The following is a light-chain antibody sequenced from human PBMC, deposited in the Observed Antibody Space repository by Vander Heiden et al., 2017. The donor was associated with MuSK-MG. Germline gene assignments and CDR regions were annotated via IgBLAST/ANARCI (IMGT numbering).Light chain of an antibody. Sequence: SYELTQPPPVSVSPGQTASITCSGDKLGDKYACWFQQRPGQSPLLVIYQDTKRPSGIPERFSGSNSGNTATLTISGTQAMDEADYYCQAWDDSTVVFGGGTKLTVL. J-gene: IGLJ2*01. CDR3: QAWDDSTVV. V-gene: IGLV3-1*01. CDR2: QDT. CDR1: KLGDKY.